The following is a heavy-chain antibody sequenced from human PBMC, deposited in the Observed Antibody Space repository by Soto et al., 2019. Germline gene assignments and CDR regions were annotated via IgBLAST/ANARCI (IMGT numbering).Heavy chain of an antibody. V-gene: IGHV5-51*01. CDR1: GYSFTSSW. J-gene: IGHJ6*02. CDR2: IYPGDSNT. CDR3: ARIFAGGYSGYDYYYYGMDV. Sequence: GESLKISCKDSGYSFTSSWIGWVRQTPGKGLEWLGIIYPGDSNTKYSPSFQGQVTISADKSISTAYLQWSSLKASDTAIYYCARIFAGGYSGYDYYYYGMDVWGQGTTVTVSS. D-gene: IGHD5-12*01.